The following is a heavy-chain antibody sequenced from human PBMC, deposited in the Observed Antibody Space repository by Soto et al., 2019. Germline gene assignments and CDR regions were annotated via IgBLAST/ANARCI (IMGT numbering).Heavy chain of an antibody. CDR2: ISNNGGNT. Sequence: GGSLRLSCSASGFIFSRYAMHWVRQAPGKGLESVSAISNNGGNTYYADSVKGRFTISRDNSKNSLYLQMNSLRAEDTAVYYCARDDYPYYDDSSGYHFDYWGQGALVTVSS. CDR3: ARDDYPYYDDSSGYHFDY. CDR1: GFIFSRYA. J-gene: IGHJ4*02. V-gene: IGHV3-64*04. D-gene: IGHD3-22*01.